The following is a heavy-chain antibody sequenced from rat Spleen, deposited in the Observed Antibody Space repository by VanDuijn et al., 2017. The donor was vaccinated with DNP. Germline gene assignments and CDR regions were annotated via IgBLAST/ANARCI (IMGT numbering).Heavy chain of an antibody. V-gene: IGHV5-19*01. CDR3: ARDAGGPFDY. D-gene: IGHD1-11*01. Sequence: EVQLVESGGGLVQPGRSLKLSCAASGFTFSNYGFHWIRQAPTKGLEWVASISPRGLSTYYRDSVKGRFTISRDNAKTLVFLEMDNLRSEDTATYYCARDAGGPFDYWGQGVMVTVSS. CDR1: GFTFSNYG. J-gene: IGHJ2*01. CDR2: ISPRGLST.